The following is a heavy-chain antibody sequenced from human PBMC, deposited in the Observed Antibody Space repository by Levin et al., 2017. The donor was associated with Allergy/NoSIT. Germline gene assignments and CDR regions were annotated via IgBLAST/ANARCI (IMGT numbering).Heavy chain of an antibody. CDR2: IQYTGTT. V-gene: IGHV4-31*03. D-gene: IGHD5-18*01. CDR1: GDSISSSDSY. J-gene: IGHJ4*02. Sequence: SQTLSLTCSVSGDSISSSDSYWSWIRQHPGKGLESIAYIQYTGTTYYNPSLKSRVTISVDTSENQLSLKLNSVTATDTAVYYCARGRGYGYGVDYWGQGTLVTVSS. CDR3: ARGRGYGYGVDY.